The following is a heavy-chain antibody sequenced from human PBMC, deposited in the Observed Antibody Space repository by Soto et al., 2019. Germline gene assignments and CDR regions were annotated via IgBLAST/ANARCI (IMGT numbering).Heavy chain of an antibody. CDR3: ARGPVTTVTQAAWYTWCET. J-gene: IGHJ5*02. CDR1: GGSISSYY. D-gene: IGHD4-17*01. V-gene: IGHV4-4*07. CDR2: IYTSGST. Sequence: KSWETLSLTCTVSGGSISSYYWSWIRQPAGKGLEWIGRIYTSGSTNYNPSLKSRVTMSVDTSKNQSSLKLSSVTAADTAVYYCARGPVTTVTQAAWYTWCETWGQRTLVTVS.